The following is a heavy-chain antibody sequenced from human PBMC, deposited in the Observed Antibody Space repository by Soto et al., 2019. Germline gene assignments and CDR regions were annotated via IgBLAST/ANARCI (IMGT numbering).Heavy chain of an antibody. Sequence: QVQLVQSGAEVKKPGSSVKVSCKASGGTFSSYAISWVRQAPGQGLEWMGGIIPMFGKANYARKFEGRVTITADESTSTTYMELSSLRSEDTAVYYCARQFDYDISGYYYAYWGQGTLVTVSS. CDR1: GGTFSSYA. D-gene: IGHD3-22*01. J-gene: IGHJ4*02. V-gene: IGHV1-69*01. CDR3: ARQFDYDISGYYYAY. CDR2: IIPMFGKA.